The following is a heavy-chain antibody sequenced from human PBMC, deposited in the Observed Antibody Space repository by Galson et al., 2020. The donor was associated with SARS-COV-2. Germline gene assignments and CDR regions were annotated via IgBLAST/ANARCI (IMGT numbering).Heavy chain of an antibody. J-gene: IGHJ5*02. V-gene: IGHV4-39*07. CDR2: VYNTGST. D-gene: IGHD6-19*01. CDR1: GGSIRSSNYY. CDR3: ARDATSSGWYNWFDP. Sequence: SETLSLTCTVSGGSIRSSNYYWGWIRQPPGKGLEWIGSVYNTGSTHYSPSLQSRVTISVDTSKNQFSLILSSVTAADTAMYYCARDATSSGWYNWFDPWGQGTLGTVSS.